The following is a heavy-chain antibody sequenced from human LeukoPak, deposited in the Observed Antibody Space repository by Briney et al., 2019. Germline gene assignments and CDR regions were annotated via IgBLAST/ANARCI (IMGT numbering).Heavy chain of an antibody. CDR3: ARDFLDGDLYYFDY. J-gene: IGHJ4*02. D-gene: IGHD4-17*01. CDR1: GGSISSYY. Sequence: PSGTLSLTCTVSGGSISSYYWSWVRQPAGKGLEWIGRIYTSGSTNYNPSPKSRVTMSVDTSKNQFSLKLSSVTAADTAVYYCARDFLDGDLYYFDYWGQGTLVAVSS. CDR2: IYTSGST. V-gene: IGHV4-4*07.